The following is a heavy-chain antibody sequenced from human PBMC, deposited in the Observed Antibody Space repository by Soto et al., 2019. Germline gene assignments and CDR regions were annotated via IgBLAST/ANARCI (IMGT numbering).Heavy chain of an antibody. Sequence: GGSLRLSCAASGFTFSSYGMHWVRQAPGKGLEWVAVISYDGSNKYYADSVKGRFTISRDNSKNTLYLQMNSLRAEDTAVYYCAKEGSSGWYSYYFDYWGQGTLVTVS. V-gene: IGHV3-30*18. CDR2: ISYDGSNK. D-gene: IGHD6-19*01. CDR3: AKEGSSGWYSYYFDY. CDR1: GFTFSSYG. J-gene: IGHJ4*02.